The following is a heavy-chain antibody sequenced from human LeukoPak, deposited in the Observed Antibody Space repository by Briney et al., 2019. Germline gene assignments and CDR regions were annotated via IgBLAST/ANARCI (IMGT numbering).Heavy chain of an antibody. D-gene: IGHD4-17*01. Sequence: GGSLRLSCAASGFTFSSYDVSWVRQAPGKGLEWVSAISARGDSTYYADSVEGRFTISRDNSKNTLYLQMNRLRAEDTALYYCARGAYGDYDYWGQGTLVTVSS. J-gene: IGHJ4*02. CDR2: ISARGDST. CDR1: GFTFSSYD. CDR3: ARGAYGDYDY. V-gene: IGHV3-23*01.